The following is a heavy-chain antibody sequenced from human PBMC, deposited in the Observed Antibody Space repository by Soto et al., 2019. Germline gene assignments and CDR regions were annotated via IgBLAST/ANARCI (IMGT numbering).Heavy chain of an antibody. V-gene: IGHV3-23*01. D-gene: IGHD5-12*01. Sequence: GSLRLSCAASGFTFSSYAMSWVRQAPGKGLECVSTISGSGGSTYYADSVKGRFTISRDNSKNTLYLQMNSLRAEDTAVYYCAKDLGYRPDYWGQGPLVTVSS. J-gene: IGHJ4*02. CDR3: AKDLGYRPDY. CDR1: GFTFSSYA. CDR2: ISGSGGST.